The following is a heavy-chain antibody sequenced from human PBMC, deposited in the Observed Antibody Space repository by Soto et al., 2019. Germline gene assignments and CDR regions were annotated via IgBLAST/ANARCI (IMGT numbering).Heavy chain of an antibody. V-gene: IGHV4-30-2*01. CDR2: IYHIGST. CDR3: ARPVDVSNLDY. CDR1: GGSISRGVYS. Sequence: PSETLSLTCAVYGGSISRGVYSWSWIRHPPGNGLEWIGYIYHIGSTYYNPSLKSRVTISVDRSKNQFSLKLRSVTAADTAVYYCARPVDVSNLDYWGQGPLVTVSS. J-gene: IGHJ4*02. D-gene: IGHD2-15*01.